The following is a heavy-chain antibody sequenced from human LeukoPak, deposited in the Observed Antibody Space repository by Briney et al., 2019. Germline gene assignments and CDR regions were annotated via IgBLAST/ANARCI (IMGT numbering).Heavy chain of an antibody. CDR3: ARLETSSGSLSYFDY. J-gene: IGHJ4*02. Sequence: PSETLSLTCTVSGYSISSGYYWAWIRQPPGKGLEWIGYIYHSGSTNYNPSLKSRVTISVDTSKNQFSLKLSSVTAEDTAVYYCARLETSSGSLSYFDYWGQGTLVTVSS. D-gene: IGHD6-19*01. CDR1: GYSISSGYY. CDR2: IYHSGST. V-gene: IGHV4-38-2*02.